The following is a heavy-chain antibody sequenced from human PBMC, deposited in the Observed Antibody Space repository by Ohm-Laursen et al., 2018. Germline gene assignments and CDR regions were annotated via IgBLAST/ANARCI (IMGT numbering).Heavy chain of an antibody. CDR1: GGAIRSGGYY. J-gene: IGHJ4*02. CDR3: AGGYQLPYY. D-gene: IGHD2-2*01. Sequence: TLSLTCTVSGGAIRSGGYYWSWIRQFPGKGLEWIGYISYSGSTYYNPSLRSLVTISLDTSKNQFSLSLTSVMAADTAIYFCAGGYQLPYYWGQGSLVTVSS. V-gene: IGHV4-31*01. CDR2: ISYSGST.